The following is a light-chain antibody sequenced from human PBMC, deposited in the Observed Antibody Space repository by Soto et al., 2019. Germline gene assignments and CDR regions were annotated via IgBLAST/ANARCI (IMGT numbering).Light chain of an antibody. CDR1: MRDIGAYNL. Sequence: QSALTQPASVSGSPGQSITISCAGTMRDIGAYNLVSWYQQHPGKAPQLIIYEVRNRPSGISFRFSGSKSGNTASLTISGLQAEDEADYYCVSFTSSTTYVFGSGTKLTVL. CDR2: EVR. J-gene: IGLJ1*01. CDR3: VSFTSSTTYV. V-gene: IGLV2-14*03.